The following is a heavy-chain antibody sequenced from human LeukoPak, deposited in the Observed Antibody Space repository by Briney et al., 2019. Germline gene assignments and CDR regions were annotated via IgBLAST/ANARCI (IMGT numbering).Heavy chain of an antibody. CDR3: ARYCSIGSCFDY. Sequence: GGSLRLSCAASGFTFSTYWMSWVRQTPGKGLEWVANINQDGGEEYYVDSLKGRFTISRDNAKNSLYLQMNSLRADDTAVYYCARYCSIGSCFDYWGQGALVTVSS. CDR2: INQDGGEE. CDR1: GFTFSTYW. V-gene: IGHV3-7*04. D-gene: IGHD2-15*01. J-gene: IGHJ4*02.